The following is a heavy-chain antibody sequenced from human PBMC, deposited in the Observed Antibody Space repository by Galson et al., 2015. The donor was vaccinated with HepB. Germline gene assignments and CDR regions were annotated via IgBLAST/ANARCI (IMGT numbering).Heavy chain of an antibody. D-gene: IGHD1-14*01. V-gene: IGHV2-70*11. Sequence: PALVKPTQTLTLTCTFSGFSLSTRGMCVSWLRQPQGKPRGGLERIVWDDDEYYMTSLKTRLTISKDTSKNQVVLAMTNMDPVDTATYYCARIRTTTSPFDYWGQGIVVTVSS. CDR3: ARIRTTTSPFDY. CDR1: GFSLSTRGMC. CDR2: IVWDDDE. J-gene: IGHJ4*02.